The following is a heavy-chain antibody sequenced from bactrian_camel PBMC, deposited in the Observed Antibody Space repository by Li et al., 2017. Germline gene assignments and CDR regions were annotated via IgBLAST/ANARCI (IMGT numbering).Heavy chain of an antibody. CDR1: GYQSSSNC. Sequence: HVQLVESGGGSVQAGGSLGLQCTASGYQSSSNCMGWFRQAPGREREAVATIYTAGGGTFYSDSVTGRFTISEDIPSNTVYLQMTNLKPEDTAMYYCARGLWADPGYYGQGTQVTVS. D-gene: IGHD3*01. J-gene: IGHJ4*01. CDR2: IYTAGGGT. V-gene: IGHV3S54*01.